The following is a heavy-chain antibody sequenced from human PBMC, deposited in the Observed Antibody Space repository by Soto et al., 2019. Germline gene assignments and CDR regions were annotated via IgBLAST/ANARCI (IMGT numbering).Heavy chain of an antibody. CDR2: IYWDDDK. J-gene: IGHJ5*02. Sequence: QITLKESGPTLVKPTQTLTLTCTFSGFSLSTSGVGVGWIRQPPGKALEWLALIYWDDDKRYSPSLKSRLTITKDTXKTEVXXTMTNMHPVDTATYYCAHSPIVVVVAATRYNWFDPWGQGPLVTVSS. CDR3: AHSPIVVVVAATRYNWFDP. CDR1: GFSLSTSGVG. D-gene: IGHD2-15*01. V-gene: IGHV2-5*02.